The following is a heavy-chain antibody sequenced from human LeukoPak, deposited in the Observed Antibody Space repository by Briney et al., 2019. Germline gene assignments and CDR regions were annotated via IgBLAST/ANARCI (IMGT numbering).Heavy chain of an antibody. CDR2: IIPIFGTA. V-gene: IGHV1-69*13. D-gene: IGHD1-1*01. Sequence: SVKVSCKASGYTFTSYGISWVRQAPGQGLEWMGGIIPIFGTANYAQKFQGRVTITADESTSTAYMELSSPRSEDTAVYYCARAHRQLERLGRYYFDYWGQGTLVTVSS. J-gene: IGHJ4*02. CDR3: ARAHRQLERLGRYYFDY. CDR1: GYTFTSYG.